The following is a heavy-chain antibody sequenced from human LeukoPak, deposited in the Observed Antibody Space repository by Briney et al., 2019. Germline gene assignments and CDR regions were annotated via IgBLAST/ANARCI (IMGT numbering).Heavy chain of an antibody. CDR1: GYTFTGYY. J-gene: IGHJ4*02. Sequence: ASVKVSCKASGYTFTGYYMHWVRQAPGQGLEWMGWNNPNSGGTNYAQKFQGRVTMTRDTSISTAYMELSRLRSDDTAVYYCAREPLRLYYYDSSGVDYWGQGTLVTVSS. V-gene: IGHV1-2*02. D-gene: IGHD3-22*01. CDR2: NNPNSGGT. CDR3: AREPLRLYYYDSSGVDY.